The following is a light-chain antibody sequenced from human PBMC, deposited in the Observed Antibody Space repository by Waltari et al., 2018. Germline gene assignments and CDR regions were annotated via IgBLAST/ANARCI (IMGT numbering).Light chain of an antibody. J-gene: IGKJ2*01. CDR2: MAS. Sequence: DIQSTQSPSTLSASLGDRVPISCRASQSVGTWLAWYQQKPGKAPKVLIYMASSLESGVPSRFSGSGSGTEFTLTISRLQPDDFATYSCQQYSSFSTFGQGTKV. CDR3: QQYSSFST. V-gene: IGKV1-5*03. CDR1: QSVGTW.